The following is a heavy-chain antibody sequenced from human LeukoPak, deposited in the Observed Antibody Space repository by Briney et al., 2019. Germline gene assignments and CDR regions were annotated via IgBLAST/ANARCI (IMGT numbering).Heavy chain of an antibody. Sequence: GGSLRLSCGVSEFTFDDYVIHWVRQGPGKGLEWVAAMSWTSGSIAYADSVKGRFNIFRDNAQSSLYPQMNSLRAEDTAFYYCARSSGSYDGYYGVEVWGQGTTVIVSS. CDR1: EFTFDDYV. J-gene: IGHJ6*02. V-gene: IGHV3-9*01. CDR2: MSWTSGSI. D-gene: IGHD6-19*01. CDR3: ARSSGSYDGYYGVEV.